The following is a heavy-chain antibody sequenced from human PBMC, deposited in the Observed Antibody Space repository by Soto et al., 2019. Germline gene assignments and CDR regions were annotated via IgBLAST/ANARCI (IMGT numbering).Heavy chain of an antibody. D-gene: IGHD3-9*01. J-gene: IGHJ5*01. CDR1: GASINSGAYY. V-gene: IGHV4-31*01. CDR3: ARVSATGTRWFDS. Sequence: QVQLQESGPGLVKPSETLSLTCTVSGASINSGAYYWSWMRQLPGKGLEWIGYINYRGTTYFHTSLKSLVATSRDTSQNQFALRVISMTAADTAVYFCARVSATGTRWFDSWGQGTLVTVSS. CDR2: INYRGTT.